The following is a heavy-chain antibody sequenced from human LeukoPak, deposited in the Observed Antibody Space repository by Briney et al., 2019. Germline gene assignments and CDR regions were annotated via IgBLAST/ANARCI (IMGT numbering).Heavy chain of an antibody. CDR3: ATGWSGYYWTT. V-gene: IGHV4-4*07. Sequence: SETLSLTCTVSGGSISNYYWSWIRQPAGKGLEWIGRIFSSGSTNYNPSLKSRVTMSVDTSKNQFSLKLNSVTAADTAVYYCATGWSGYYWTTWGQGTLVAVSS. CDR1: GGSISNYY. CDR2: IFSSGST. D-gene: IGHD3-3*01. J-gene: IGHJ5*02.